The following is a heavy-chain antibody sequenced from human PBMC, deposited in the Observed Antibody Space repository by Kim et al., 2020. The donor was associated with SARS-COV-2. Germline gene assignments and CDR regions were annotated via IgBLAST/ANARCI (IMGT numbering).Heavy chain of an antibody. CDR3: ARDGTTRNGGYYFDY. V-gene: IGHV1-3*01. Sequence: PQFQGRVTITRDPSESTAFMELSSLTSEDTAIYYCARDGTTRNGGYYFDYWGQGALVTVSS. D-gene: IGHD1-1*01. J-gene: IGHJ4*03.